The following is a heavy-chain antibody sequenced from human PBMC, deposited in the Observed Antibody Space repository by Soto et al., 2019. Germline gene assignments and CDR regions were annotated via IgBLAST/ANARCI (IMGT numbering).Heavy chain of an antibody. J-gene: IGHJ6*02. D-gene: IGHD2-2*01. CDR3: ARVRGLGSTSPYYYYGMDV. V-gene: IGHV4-4*02. CDR1: GASFSTSNW. Sequence: KASETLSLTCAVSGASFSTSNWWTWVRQSPGKGLEWIGEIYYSGSTYYNPSLKGRVTISLDKSNNHLSLDVTSVTAADTAIYYCARVRGLGSTSPYYYYGMDVWGPGTTVTVSS. CDR2: IYYSGST.